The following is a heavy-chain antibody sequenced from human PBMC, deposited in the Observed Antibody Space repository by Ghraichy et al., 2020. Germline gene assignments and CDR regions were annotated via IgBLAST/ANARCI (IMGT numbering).Heavy chain of an antibody. V-gene: IGHV4-39*01. CDR1: GGSISTSSYY. D-gene: IGHD3-3*01. CDR2: IYYSGST. CDR3: ARVGFWSGSYRAEYFHH. Sequence: SETLSLTCAVSGGSISTSSYYWGWIRQPPGKGLEWIGSIYYSGSTYYNPSLRSRITMSVDTSKNQFSLKLSSVTATDTAVYYCARVGFWSGSYRAEYFHHWGQGTLVTVSS. J-gene: IGHJ1*01.